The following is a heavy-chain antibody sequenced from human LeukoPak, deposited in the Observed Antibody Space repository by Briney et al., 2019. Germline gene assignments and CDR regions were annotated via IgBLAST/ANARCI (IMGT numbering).Heavy chain of an antibody. CDR1: GFTFSRYD. V-gene: IGHV3-48*03. D-gene: IGHD1-1*01. Sequence: GGSLRLSCVASGFTFSRYDMNWVRLAPGKGLEWVSYIHSGGNTIYYADSVKGRFTISRDYAKNSLYLQMNNLRAEDTVVYYCVRKLTGTTYFDYWGQGTLVTVSS. CDR2: IHSGGNTI. CDR3: VRKLTGTTYFDY. J-gene: IGHJ4*02.